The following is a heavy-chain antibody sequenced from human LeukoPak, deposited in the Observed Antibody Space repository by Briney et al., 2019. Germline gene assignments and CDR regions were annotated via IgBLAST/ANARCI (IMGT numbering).Heavy chain of an antibody. V-gene: IGHV3-53*01. CDR2: IYSGGST. Sequence: GGSLRLSCAASGFTVSSNYMSWVRQAPGKGLEWVSVIYSGGSTYYADSVKGRFTISRDNSKNTLYLQMSSLRAEDTAVYYCAGVDSGSYYYYYGMDVWGQGTTVTVSS. J-gene: IGHJ6*02. D-gene: IGHD1-26*01. CDR3: AGVDSGSYYYYYGMDV. CDR1: GFTVSSNY.